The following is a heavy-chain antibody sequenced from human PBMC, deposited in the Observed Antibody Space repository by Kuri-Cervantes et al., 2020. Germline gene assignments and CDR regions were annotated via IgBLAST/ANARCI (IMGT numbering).Heavy chain of an antibody. CDR2: ISGSGGST. CDR1: GFTFSSYG. D-gene: IGHD3-22*01. V-gene: IGHV3-23*01. CDR3: ARDLYYDSSVPFS. J-gene: IGHJ5*02. Sequence: GGSLRLSCAASGFTFSSYGMSWVRQAPGKGLEWVSAISGSGGSTYYADSVKGRFTISRDNAKNSLYLQMNSLRAEDTAFYYCARDLYYDSSVPFSWGQGTLVTVSS.